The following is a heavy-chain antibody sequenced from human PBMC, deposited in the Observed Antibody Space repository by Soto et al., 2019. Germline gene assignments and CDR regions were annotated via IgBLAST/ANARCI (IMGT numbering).Heavy chain of an antibody. D-gene: IGHD3-3*01. Sequence: QVQLQESGPGLVKPSETLSLTCTVSGGSISSYYWSWIRQPPGKGLEWIGYIYYSGSTNYNPSLKSRVTLSVDTSQNPFSLKVSSVSAADTAVYYRARDGGAYYDLYYYYMDVWGKGTTVTVSS. V-gene: IGHV4-59*01. CDR1: GGSISSYY. CDR2: IYYSGST. CDR3: ARDGGAYYDLYYYYMDV. J-gene: IGHJ6*03.